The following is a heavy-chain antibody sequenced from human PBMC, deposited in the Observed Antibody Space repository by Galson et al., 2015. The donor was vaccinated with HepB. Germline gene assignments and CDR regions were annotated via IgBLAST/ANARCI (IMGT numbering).Heavy chain of an antibody. CDR3: SRAHLVSLYYYDSGAYRAFDI. CDR2: ISNSGGTI. CDR1: GFTFSSYS. J-gene: IGHJ3*02. Sequence: SLRLSCAASGFTFSSYSMNWVRQAPGKGLEWVSSISNSGGTIYYADSVKGRFAISRDNARNSRSLQMNTLKAEDTAVYFCSRAHLVSLYYYDSGAYRAFDIWGQGTMVTVSS. D-gene: IGHD3-22*01. V-gene: IGHV3-21*01.